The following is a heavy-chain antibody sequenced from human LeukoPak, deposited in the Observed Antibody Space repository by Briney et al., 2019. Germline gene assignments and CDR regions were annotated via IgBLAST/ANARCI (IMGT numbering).Heavy chain of an antibody. Sequence: SETLSLTCTVSGGSISSGGYYWSWIRQHPGKGLEWIGEINHSGSTNYNPSLKSRVTISVDTSKNQFSLKLSSVTAADTAVYYCARDGHDGLGVWGQGTTVTVSS. CDR1: GGSISSGGYY. CDR3: ARDGHDGLGV. D-gene: IGHD3-16*01. J-gene: IGHJ6*02. CDR2: INHSGST. V-gene: IGHV4-39*07.